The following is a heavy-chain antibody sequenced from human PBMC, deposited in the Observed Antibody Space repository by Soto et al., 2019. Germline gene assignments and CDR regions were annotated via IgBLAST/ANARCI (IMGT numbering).Heavy chain of an antibody. CDR2: INPSGGST. CDR3: AGDLYSYGYTWALDY. V-gene: IGHV1-46*01. D-gene: IGHD5-18*01. J-gene: IGHJ4*02. Sequence: VASVKVSCKASGYTFTSYYMHWVRQAPGQGLEWMGIINPSGGSTSYAQKFQGRVTMTRDTSTSTVYMELSSLRSEDTAVYYCAGDLYSYGYTWALDYWGQGTLVTVSS. CDR1: GYTFTSYY.